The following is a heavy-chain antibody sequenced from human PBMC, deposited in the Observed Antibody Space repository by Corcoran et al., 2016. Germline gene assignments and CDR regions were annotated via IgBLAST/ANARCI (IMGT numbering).Heavy chain of an antibody. CDR2: ISAYNGNT. CDR3: ARETYDFWSGYYRGAYYYYGMDV. Sequence: QVQLVQSGAEVKKPGASVKVSCKASGYTFTSYGISWVRQAPGQGLEWMGWISAYNGNTNYARKLQGRVTMTTDTSTSTAYMELRSLRSDDTAVYYCARETYDFWSGYYRGAYYYYGMDVWGQGTTVTVSS. CDR1: GYTFTSYG. J-gene: IGHJ6*02. V-gene: IGHV1-18*01. D-gene: IGHD3-3*01.